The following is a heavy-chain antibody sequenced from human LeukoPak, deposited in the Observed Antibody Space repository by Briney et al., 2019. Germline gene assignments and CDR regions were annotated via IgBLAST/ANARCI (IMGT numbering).Heavy chain of an antibody. Sequence: SETLSLTCTVSGGSISSYYWSWIRQPPGKGLEWIGYIYYSGSTNYNPSLKSRVTISVDTSKNQFSLKLSSVTAADTAVYYCARVRIAAAGTGPYGAFDIWGQGTMVTVSS. CDR2: IYYSGST. CDR1: GGSISSYY. D-gene: IGHD6-13*01. V-gene: IGHV4-59*01. CDR3: ARVRIAAAGTGPYGAFDI. J-gene: IGHJ3*02.